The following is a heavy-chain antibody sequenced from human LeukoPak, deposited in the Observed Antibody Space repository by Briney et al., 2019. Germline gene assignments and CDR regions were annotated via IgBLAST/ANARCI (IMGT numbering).Heavy chain of an antibody. CDR1: GNSLIDYY. CDR3: ARPLIAVAGTTWGFDY. D-gene: IGHD6-19*01. Sequence: ASVKVSCKASGNSLIDYYIYWVRQAPEQGFEWMGWINPDSGGTEYAHKFQGRVTLTRDTSIDTVYMELRNLRSDDTAVYYCARPLIAVAGTTWGFDYWGQGTLVTVSS. CDR2: INPDSGGT. J-gene: IGHJ4*02. V-gene: IGHV1-2*02.